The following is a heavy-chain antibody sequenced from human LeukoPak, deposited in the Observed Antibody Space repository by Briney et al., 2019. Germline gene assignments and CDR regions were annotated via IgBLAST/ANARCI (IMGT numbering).Heavy chain of an antibody. D-gene: IGHD6-19*01. CDR3: ARLINPEPGIAVAGTRWFDP. V-gene: IGHV4-59*08. J-gene: IGHJ5*02. CDR2: IYYSGST. CDR1: GGSINNYY. Sequence: SETLSLTCTVSGGSINNYYWSWIRQPPGKGLEWIGYIYYSGSTNYNPSLKSRVTISVDTSKNQFSLKLSSVTAADTAVYYCARLINPEPGIAVAGTRWFDPWGQGTLVAVSS.